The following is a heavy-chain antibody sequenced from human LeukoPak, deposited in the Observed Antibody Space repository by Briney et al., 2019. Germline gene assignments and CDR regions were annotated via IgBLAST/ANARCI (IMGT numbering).Heavy chain of an antibody. D-gene: IGHD2-15*01. CDR3: ARETCSGGSCYSWYRTNPYGMDV. J-gene: IGHJ6*02. V-gene: IGHV1-2*02. CDR2: INPNSGGT. CDR1: GYTFTGYY. Sequence: WASVKVSCKASGYTFTGYYMHWVRQAPGQGLEWMGWINPNSGGTNYAKKFQGRVTMTRDTSISTAYMELSRLRSDDTAVYYCARETCSGGSCYSWYRTNPYGMDVWGQGTTVTVSS.